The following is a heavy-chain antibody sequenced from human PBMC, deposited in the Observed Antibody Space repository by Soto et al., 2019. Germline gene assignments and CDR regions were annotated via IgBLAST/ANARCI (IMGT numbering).Heavy chain of an antibody. CDR2: VRGRGATT. V-gene: IGHV3-23*01. Sequence: EAQLLESGGGLVQPGGSLRLSCSASGFTFSSFPMSWVRQAPGKGLEGVSAVRGRGATTYYADSVEGRFTISRDNSEDALYLNMNSLRGEDTAVYYCAMSRGRLLWLGEIYYLASWGQGTLVTVSS. J-gene: IGHJ4*02. D-gene: IGHD3-10*01. CDR1: GFTFSSFP. CDR3: AMSRGRLLWLGEIYYLAS.